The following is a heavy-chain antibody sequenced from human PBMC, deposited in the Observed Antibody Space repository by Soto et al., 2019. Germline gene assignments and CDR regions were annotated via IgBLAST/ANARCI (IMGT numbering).Heavy chain of an antibody. V-gene: IGHV4-39*01. D-gene: IGHD6-19*01. CDR1: GGSINSSSYF. Sequence: SETLSLTCSVSGGSINSSSYFWGWVRQPPGKRLEWIGSIYYSGSTYYNPSLRSRVTISVDTSKNQFSLKLSSVTAADTAVFYCARHYSSGSRNWFDPWGQGTLVTVSS. CDR2: IYYSGST. CDR3: ARHYSSGSRNWFDP. J-gene: IGHJ5*02.